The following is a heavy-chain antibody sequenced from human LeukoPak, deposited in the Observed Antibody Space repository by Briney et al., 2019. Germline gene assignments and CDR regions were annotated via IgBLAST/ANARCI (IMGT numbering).Heavy chain of an antibody. D-gene: IGHD3-3*01. V-gene: IGHV3-15*01. Sequence: GGSLRLSCAASGFTFSNAWMSWVRQATGKGLERVGRIKSKTDGGTTDYAAPVKGRFTISRDDSKNTLYLQMNSLKTEDTAVYYCTTYDFWSVSYAFDIWGQGTMVTVSS. CDR2: IKSKTDGGTT. CDR3: TTYDFWSVSYAFDI. J-gene: IGHJ3*02. CDR1: GFTFSNAW.